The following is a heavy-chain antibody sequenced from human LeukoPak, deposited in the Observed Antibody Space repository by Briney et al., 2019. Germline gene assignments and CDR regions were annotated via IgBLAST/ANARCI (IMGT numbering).Heavy chain of an antibody. J-gene: IGHJ5*02. Sequence: SETLSLTCAVSGYSISSGYYWGWIRQPPGKGLEWIGSIYHSGSTCYNPSLKSRVTISVDTSKNQFSLKLSSVTAADTAVYYCARQGGIVVVPAAREYNWFDPWGQGTLVTVSS. CDR3: ARQGGIVVVPAAREYNWFDP. CDR1: GYSISSGYY. V-gene: IGHV4-38-2*01. D-gene: IGHD2-2*01. CDR2: IYHSGST.